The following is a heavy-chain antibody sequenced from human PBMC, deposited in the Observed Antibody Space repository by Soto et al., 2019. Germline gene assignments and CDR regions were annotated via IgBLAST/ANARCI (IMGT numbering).Heavy chain of an antibody. D-gene: IGHD5-12*01. CDR1: GYTFTNYG. V-gene: IGHV1-18*01. J-gene: IGHJ5*02. CDR3: ARDGYPAYNWLDP. CDR2: ISAYNGNT. Sequence: QVQLVQSGAEVKKPGASVKVSCKASGYTFTNYGISWVRQAPGQGLEWMGWISAYNGNTNYAQRLQGRVTMTTDTSTNTAYMDLRSLRSDDTAVYYCARDGYPAYNWLDPWGQGTLVTVSS.